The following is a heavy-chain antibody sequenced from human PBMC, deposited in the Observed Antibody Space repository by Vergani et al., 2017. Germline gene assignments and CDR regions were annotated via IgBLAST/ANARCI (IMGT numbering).Heavy chain of an antibody. Sequence: EVQLLESGGGLVQPGGSLRLSCAASGFNFSSYAMSWVRQAPGKGLEWVSAISGSGGSTYYADSVKGRFTISRDNSKNTLYLQMNSLRAEDTAVYYCAKGTAYYYYGMDVWGQGTTVTVSS. CDR2: ISGSGGST. CDR1: GFNFSSYA. CDR3: AKGTAYYYYGMDV. J-gene: IGHJ6*02. V-gene: IGHV3-23*01. D-gene: IGHD1-1*01.